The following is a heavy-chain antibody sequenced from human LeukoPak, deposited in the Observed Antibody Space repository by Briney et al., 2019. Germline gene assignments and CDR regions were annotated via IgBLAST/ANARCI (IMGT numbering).Heavy chain of an antibody. Sequence: GGSLRLSCAASGFTVSSNYMSWVRQAPGKGLEWVSVIYSGGGTYYADSVKGRFTISRDNSKNTLYLQMDSLRAEDTAVYYCAREGREGGFDYWGQGTLVTASS. J-gene: IGHJ4*02. CDR1: GFTVSSNY. V-gene: IGHV3-53*01. CDR2: IYSGGGT. CDR3: AREGREGGFDY. D-gene: IGHD3-16*01.